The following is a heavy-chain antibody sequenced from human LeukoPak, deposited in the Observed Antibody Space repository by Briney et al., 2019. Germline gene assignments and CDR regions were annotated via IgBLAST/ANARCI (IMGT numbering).Heavy chain of an antibody. CDR1: GGSISSSNYY. CDR2: IYYSGST. D-gene: IGHD3-22*01. Sequence: PSETLSLTCTVSGGSISSSNYYWGWIRQPPGKGLEWIGSIYYSGSTFYNPSLKGRVTISVDTSKNQFSLKLRSVTAADTAVYYCAKPHYHDSSGYQYWGQGTLVTVSS. J-gene: IGHJ4*02. CDR3: AKPHYHDSSGYQY. V-gene: IGHV4-39*01.